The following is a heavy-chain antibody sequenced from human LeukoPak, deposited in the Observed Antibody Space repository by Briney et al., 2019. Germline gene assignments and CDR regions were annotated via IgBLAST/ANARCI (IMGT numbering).Heavy chain of an antibody. CDR1: GASISSYY. Sequence: PSETLSLTCTVSGASISSYYWSWIRQPAGKGLEWVGRIYTSGSINYNPSLKSRVTMSVDTSKNQFSLKLSSVTAADTAVYYCARDENGSGSYDYWGQGTLVTVSS. D-gene: IGHD1-26*01. V-gene: IGHV4-4*07. CDR2: IYTSGSI. J-gene: IGHJ4*02. CDR3: ARDENGSGSYDY.